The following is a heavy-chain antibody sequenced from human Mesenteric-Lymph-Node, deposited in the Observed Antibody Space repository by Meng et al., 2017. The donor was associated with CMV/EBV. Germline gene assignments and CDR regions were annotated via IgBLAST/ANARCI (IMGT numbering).Heavy chain of an antibody. J-gene: IGHJ4*02. V-gene: IGHV4-39*01. CDR2: IYFSGST. D-gene: IGHD6-19*01. CDR1: PISSCPFY. CDR3: ASLAIYSTGWSSDFDY. Sequence: PISSCPFYWGWLRQPPGKGLEWIGTIYFSGSTYSHPSLKSRVTISVDTSKSQFSLKLNSVTAADTAVYYCASLAIYSTGWSSDFDYWGQGTLVTVSS.